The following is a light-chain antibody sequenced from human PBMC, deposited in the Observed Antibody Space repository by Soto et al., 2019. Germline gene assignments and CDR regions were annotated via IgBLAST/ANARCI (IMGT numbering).Light chain of an antibody. CDR2: GAF. CDR3: QQGYSLWT. J-gene: IGKJ1*01. Sequence: EIVLTQSPGTLSLSPGERATFSCRASQSVSSNYLAWYQQKPGQAPRLLIYGAFKRATGIPDRFSGSGSGTDFTLTISSLQPEDFATYYCQQGYSLWTFGQGTKVDIK. CDR1: QSVSSNY. V-gene: IGKV3-20*01.